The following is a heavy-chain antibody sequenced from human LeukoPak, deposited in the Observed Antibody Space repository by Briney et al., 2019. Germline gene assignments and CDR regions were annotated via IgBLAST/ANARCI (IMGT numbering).Heavy chain of an antibody. Sequence: GGSPRLSCAASGFTLSIYSMNWVRQAPGKGLEWVSSISSSSGYIYYADSVKGRFTISRDNAKISLYLQMNSLRAEDTAVYYWAKGATARRQYSSSSSDDAFDIWGQGTMVTVSS. J-gene: IGHJ3*02. D-gene: IGHD6-6*01. CDR2: ISSSSGYI. CDR1: GFTLSIYS. CDR3: AKGATARRQYSSSSSDDAFDI. V-gene: IGHV3-21*01.